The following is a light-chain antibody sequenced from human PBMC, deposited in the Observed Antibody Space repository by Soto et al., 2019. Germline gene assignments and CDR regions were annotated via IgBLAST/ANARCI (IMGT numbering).Light chain of an antibody. J-gene: IGKJ1*01. V-gene: IGKV3-20*01. CDR3: QQYDSSPPT. CDR2: GAS. CDR1: QSINSNY. Sequence: EIVLTQSPGTLSLSPGERATLSCRASQSINSNYLAWYQQKPGQAPRPLMYGASSRATGIPDRFSGSGSGTDFTLTISRLEPEDFAVYYCQQYDSSPPTFGQGTKVEIK.